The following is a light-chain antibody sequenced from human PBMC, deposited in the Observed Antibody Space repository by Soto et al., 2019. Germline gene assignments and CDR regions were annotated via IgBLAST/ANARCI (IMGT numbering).Light chain of an antibody. Sequence: QSVLTQPRSVSGSPGQSVTISCTGTSSDVGGYNYVSWYQHHPGKAPKLMIYDVSKRPSGVPDRFSGSKSGNTASLTISGLQAEDEADYYCRSYAARSTYTYVMGTATKXT. J-gene: IGLJ1*01. V-gene: IGLV2-11*01. CDR3: RSYAARSTYTYV. CDR1: SSDVGGYNY. CDR2: DVS.